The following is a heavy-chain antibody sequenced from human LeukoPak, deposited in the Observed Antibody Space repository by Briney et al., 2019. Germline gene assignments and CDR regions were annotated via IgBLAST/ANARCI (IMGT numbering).Heavy chain of an antibody. D-gene: IGHD3-9*01. V-gene: IGHV1-69*01. CDR2: IIPIFGTA. J-gene: IGHJ4*02. CDR1: GGTFSSYA. Sequence: SVKVSCKASGGTFSSYAISWVRQAPGQGLEWMGGIIPIFGTANYAQKFQGRVTITADESTSTAYMELSSLRSEDTALYYCARSPHILTGENFDYWGQGTLVTVSS. CDR3: ARSPHILTGENFDY.